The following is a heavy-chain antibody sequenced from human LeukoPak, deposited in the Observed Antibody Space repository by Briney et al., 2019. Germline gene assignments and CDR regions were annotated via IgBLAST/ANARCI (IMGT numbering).Heavy chain of an antibody. CDR2: ISSSSYI. D-gene: IGHD2/OR15-2a*01. CDR3: ARKYSTSGFDY. Sequence: GGSLRLSCAASGFTFSSYSMNWVRQAPGKGLEWVSSISSSSYIYYADSVKGRFTISRDSAKNSLYLQMNSLRAEDTAVYYCARKYSTSGFDYWGQGTLVTVSS. J-gene: IGHJ4*02. V-gene: IGHV3-21*01. CDR1: GFTFSSYS.